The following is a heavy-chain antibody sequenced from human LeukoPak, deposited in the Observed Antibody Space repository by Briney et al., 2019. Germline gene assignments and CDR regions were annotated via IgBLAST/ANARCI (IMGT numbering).Heavy chain of an antibody. Sequence: ASVKVSCKASGYTFTGYYMHWVRQAPGQGLEWMGWINPNSGGTNYAQKFQGWVTMTRDTSISTAYMELSRLRSDDTAVYYCARVMPGTYGSGSWYYFDYWGQGTLVTVSS. D-gene: IGHD3-10*01. CDR3: ARVMPGTYGSGSWYYFDY. V-gene: IGHV1-2*04. CDR2: INPNSGGT. CDR1: GYTFTGYY. J-gene: IGHJ4*02.